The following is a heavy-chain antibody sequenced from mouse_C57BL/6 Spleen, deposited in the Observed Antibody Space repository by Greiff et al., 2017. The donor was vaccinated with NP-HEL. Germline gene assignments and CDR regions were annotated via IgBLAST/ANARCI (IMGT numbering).Heavy chain of an antibody. CDR3: ARLYGGSSWFAY. CDR1: GFTFTDYY. CDR2: IRNKANGYTT. D-gene: IGHD1-1*01. V-gene: IGHV7-3*01. J-gene: IGHJ3*01. Sequence: EVQRVESGGGLVQPGGSLSLSCAASGFTFTDYYMSWVRQPPGKALEWLGFIRNKANGYTTEYSASVKGRFTISRDNSQSILYLQMNALRAEDSATYYCARLYGGSSWFAYWGQGTLVTVSA.